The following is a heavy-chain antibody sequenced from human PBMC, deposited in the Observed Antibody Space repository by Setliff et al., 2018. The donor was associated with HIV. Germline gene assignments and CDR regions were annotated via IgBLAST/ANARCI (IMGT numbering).Heavy chain of an antibody. CDR3: AREGDGIDF. J-gene: IGHJ4*02. V-gene: IGHV4-39*02. CDR1: GGSITSTTYY. D-gene: IGHD2-21*02. CDR2: IHYTRNT. Sequence: SETLSLTCTVSGGSITSTTYYWGWIRQPPGKGLEWIGTIHYTRNTYHNPPLKSRVTISVEASKNQISLKLTAVTAADSAVYYCAREGDGIDFWGQGTLVTVSS.